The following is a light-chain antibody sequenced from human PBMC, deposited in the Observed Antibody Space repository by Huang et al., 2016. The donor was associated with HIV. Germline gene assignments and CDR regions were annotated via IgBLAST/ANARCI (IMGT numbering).Light chain of an antibody. CDR3: QQRTNWPPGFT. CDR2: DAS. J-gene: IGKJ3*01. Sequence: EIVLTQSPATLSLSPGERATLSCRASQSVGGYLAWYQQKPGQAPRILIYDASNRATGIPARFSGNGCGTDFTLTISSLEPEDFAVYYCQQRTNWPPGFTFGRGTKVDIK. V-gene: IGKV3-11*01. CDR1: QSVGGY.